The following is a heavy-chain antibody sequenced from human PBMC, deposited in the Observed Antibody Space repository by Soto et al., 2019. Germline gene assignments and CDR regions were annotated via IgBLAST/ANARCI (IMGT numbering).Heavy chain of an antibody. Sequence: EFQLVESGGGLVQPGGSVRLSCAASGFTSSASSMHWVRQAAGKGLEGLGRIRSKANNYATVYSEVLKGRYIISRDDSQDTMFLEMNNLRDVDTAMYYCAIEGAGFGYWGQRTLVTVS. V-gene: IGHV3-73*01. CDR2: IRSKANNYAT. D-gene: IGHD1-26*01. J-gene: IGHJ4*02. CDR3: AIEGAGFGY. CDR1: GFTSSASS.